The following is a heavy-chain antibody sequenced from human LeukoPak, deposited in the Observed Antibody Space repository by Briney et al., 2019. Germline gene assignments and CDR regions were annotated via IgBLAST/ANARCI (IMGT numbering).Heavy chain of an antibody. CDR3: ARLGAASNWFDP. V-gene: IGHV4-39*01. J-gene: IGHJ5*02. Sequence: SETLSLTCTVSGGSISSSSYYWGWIRQPPGKGLEWIGSIYYSGSTYYNPSLKSRVTISVDTSKNQFSLKLSSVTAADTAVYYCARLGAASNWFDPWGQGTLVTVSS. D-gene: IGHD2-15*01. CDR2: IYYSGST. CDR1: GGSISSSSYY.